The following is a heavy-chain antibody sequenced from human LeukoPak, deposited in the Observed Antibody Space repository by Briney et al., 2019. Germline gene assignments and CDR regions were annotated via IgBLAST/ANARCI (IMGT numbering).Heavy chain of an antibody. Sequence: SVKVSCKASGGTFSSYAISWVRQAPGQGLEWMGRIIPILGIANYTQKFQGRVTITADKSTSTAYMELSSLRSEDTAVYYCASKGDSSGYKYWGQGTLVTVSS. V-gene: IGHV1-69*04. D-gene: IGHD3-22*01. CDR1: GGTFSSYA. CDR3: ASKGDSSGYKY. J-gene: IGHJ4*02. CDR2: IIPILGIA.